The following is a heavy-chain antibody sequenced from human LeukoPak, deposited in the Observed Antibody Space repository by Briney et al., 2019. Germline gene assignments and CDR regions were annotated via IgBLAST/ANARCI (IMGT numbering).Heavy chain of an antibody. V-gene: IGHV1-18*01. Sequence: ASVKVSCKASGYTFTSYGISWVRQAPGQGLEGMGWISAYNGNTNYAQKLQGRVTMTTDTSTSTAYMELRSLRSDDTAVYYCARDWGVYDSSGYYSYWGQGTLVTVSS. CDR2: ISAYNGNT. J-gene: IGHJ4*02. CDR3: ARDWGVYDSSGYYSY. CDR1: GYTFTSYG. D-gene: IGHD3-22*01.